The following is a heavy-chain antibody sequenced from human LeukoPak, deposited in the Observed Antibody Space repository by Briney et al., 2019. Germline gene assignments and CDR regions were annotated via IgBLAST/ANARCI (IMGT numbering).Heavy chain of an antibody. CDR2: IYYSGST. Sequence: SETLSLTCAVYGGSFSSYYWSWIRQPPGKGLEWIGYIYYSGSTNYNPSLKSRVTISVDTSKNQFSLKLSSVTAADTAVYYCARHRDPTVTLFDYWGQGTLVTVSS. D-gene: IGHD4-11*01. CDR3: ARHRDPTVTLFDY. J-gene: IGHJ4*02. CDR1: GGSFSSYY. V-gene: IGHV4-59*08.